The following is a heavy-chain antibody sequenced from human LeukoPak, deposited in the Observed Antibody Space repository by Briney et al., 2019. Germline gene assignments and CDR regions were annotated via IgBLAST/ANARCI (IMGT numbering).Heavy chain of an antibody. CDR3: VREGYYDSSGYLGVFDY. D-gene: IGHD3-22*01. CDR1: GFTFSSYE. Sequence: GGSLRLSCAASGFTFSSYEMNWVRQAPGKGLEWVSYISDSSSTKYYADSVKGGFTISRDNAKNSMYLQMNSLRAEDTAVYYCVREGYYDSSGYLGVFDYWGQGTLVTVSS. CDR2: ISDSSSTK. V-gene: IGHV3-48*03. J-gene: IGHJ4*02.